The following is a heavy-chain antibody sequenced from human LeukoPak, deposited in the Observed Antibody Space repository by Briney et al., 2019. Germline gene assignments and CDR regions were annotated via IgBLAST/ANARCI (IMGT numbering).Heavy chain of an antibody. CDR1: GYTFTGYY. Sequence: GASVKVSCKASGYTFTGYYMHWVRQAPGQGLEWMGRINPNSGGTNYAQKFQGRVTMTRDTSISTAYMELSSLRSEDTAVYYCATARSGHIFDYWGQGTLVTVSS. V-gene: IGHV1-2*06. J-gene: IGHJ4*02. CDR3: ATARSGHIFDY. D-gene: IGHD2-15*01. CDR2: INPNSGGT.